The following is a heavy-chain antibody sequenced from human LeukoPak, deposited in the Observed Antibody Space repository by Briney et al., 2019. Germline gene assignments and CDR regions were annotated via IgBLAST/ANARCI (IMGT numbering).Heavy chain of an antibody. D-gene: IGHD1-26*01. CDR1: GYTFTGYY. CDR3: ARVSGSYRGPHDAFDI. V-gene: IGHV1-2*02. CDR2: INPNSGGT. Sequence: ASVKVSCKXSGYTFTGYYMHWVRQAPGQGLEWMGWINPNSGGTNYAQKFQGRVTMTRDTSISTAYMELSRLRSDDTAVYYCARVSGSYRGPHDAFDIWGQGTMVTVSS. J-gene: IGHJ3*02.